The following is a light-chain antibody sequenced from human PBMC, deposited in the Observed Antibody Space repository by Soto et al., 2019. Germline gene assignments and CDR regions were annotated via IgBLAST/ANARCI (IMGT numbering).Light chain of an antibody. Sequence: QSVLTQPPSVSEGPGQRVTISCSGSTSNIGKNTVNWYQQLPGEAPKLFIYYDDLLASGVSDRFSGSKSGTSASLAISGLQSEDEADYYCGAWDDSLNGWVFGGGTTLTVL. CDR2: YDD. CDR1: TSNIGKNT. CDR3: GAWDDSLNGWV. J-gene: IGLJ3*02. V-gene: IGLV1-36*01.